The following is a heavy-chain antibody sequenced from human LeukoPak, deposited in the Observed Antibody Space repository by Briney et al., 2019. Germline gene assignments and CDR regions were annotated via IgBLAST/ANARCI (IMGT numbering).Heavy chain of an antibody. CDR3: ASGSSSFDY. CDR2: IYYSGST. D-gene: IGHD6-6*01. J-gene: IGHJ4*02. CDR1: GGSISSYY. Sequence: PSETLSLTCTVSGGSISSYYLSWIRQPPGKGLEWIGYIYYSGSTNYNPSLKSRVTISVDTSKNQFSLKLSSVTAADTAVYYCASGSSSFDYWGQGTLVTVSS. V-gene: IGHV4-59*01.